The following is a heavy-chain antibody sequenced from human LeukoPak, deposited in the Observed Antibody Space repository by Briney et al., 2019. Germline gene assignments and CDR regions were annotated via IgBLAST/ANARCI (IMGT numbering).Heavy chain of an antibody. J-gene: IGHJ4*02. CDR2: ISSSSSYI. V-gene: IGHV3-21*01. CDR1: GFTFSSYS. CDR3: ARQTGSGLFILP. D-gene: IGHD3/OR15-3a*01. Sequence: GGSLRLSCAASGFTFSSYSMDWVRQAPGKGLEWVSSISSSSSYIYYADSVKGRFTISRDNAKNSLYLQMNSLRAEDTAVYYCARQTGSGLFILPGGQGTLVTVSS.